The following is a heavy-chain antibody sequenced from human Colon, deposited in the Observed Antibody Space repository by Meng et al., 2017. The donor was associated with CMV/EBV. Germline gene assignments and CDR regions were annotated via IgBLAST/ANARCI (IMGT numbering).Heavy chain of an antibody. V-gene: IGHV5-51*01. CDR3: ARHFDASWFGY. CDR1: GYTFAAHW. D-gene: IGHD3-9*01. Sequence: KVSCKTSGYTFAAHWIGWVRQMPGEDLQWMGMIHCGDSRTIYSPLFQGQVTMSVDRSISTAYLQLTSLQTSDSAMYYCARHFDASWFGYWGQGTLVTVSS. J-gene: IGHJ4*02. CDR2: IHCGDSRT.